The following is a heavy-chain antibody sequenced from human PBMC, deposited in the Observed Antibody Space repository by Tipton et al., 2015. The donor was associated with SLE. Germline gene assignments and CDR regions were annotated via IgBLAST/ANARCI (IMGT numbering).Heavy chain of an antibody. D-gene: IGHD3-10*01. V-gene: IGHV4-31*03. CDR1: DGSINNGDYY. CDR2: ISYSGST. Sequence: TLSLTCSVSDGSINNGDYYWTWIRQHPGKGLEWIGYISYSGSTFYNPSLKSRITISVDTSKNQFSLVMSSVTAADTAVYYCARDRHYFGSGTYYAFDIWGQGTMVTVSS. J-gene: IGHJ3*02. CDR3: ARDRHYFGSGTYYAFDI.